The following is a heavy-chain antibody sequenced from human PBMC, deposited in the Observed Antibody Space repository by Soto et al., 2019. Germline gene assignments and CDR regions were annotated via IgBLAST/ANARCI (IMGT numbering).Heavy chain of an antibody. CDR2: ISYDGSYK. J-gene: IGHJ6*04. CDR1: GFTFNSHT. CDR3: ARDGLTAFGVIAPGDVDV. V-gene: IGHV3-30-3*01. Sequence: QVQLVESGGGVVQWGGSVRLSCTASGFTFNSHTMHWVRQAPGEGLEWVAVISYDGSYKFYADSVKGRFTISRGNSKSTLYLQMSRRKCADTAIYYCARDGLTAFGVIAPGDVDVWGRGTTVTVSS. D-gene: IGHD2-21*01.